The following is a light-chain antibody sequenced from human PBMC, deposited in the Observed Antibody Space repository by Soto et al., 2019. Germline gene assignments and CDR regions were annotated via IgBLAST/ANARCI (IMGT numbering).Light chain of an antibody. J-gene: IGLJ2*01. CDR3: QSYDSSLSCYV. CDR1: SSNIGAGYD. V-gene: IGLV1-40*01. CDR2: GNS. Sequence: QAVVTQPPSVSGAPGQRVTISCTGSSSNIGAGYDVHWYQQLPRTAPKLLIYGNSNRPSGVPDRFSGSKSGTSASLAITGLQAEDEGDYYRQSYDSSLSCYVFGGGTKLTVL.